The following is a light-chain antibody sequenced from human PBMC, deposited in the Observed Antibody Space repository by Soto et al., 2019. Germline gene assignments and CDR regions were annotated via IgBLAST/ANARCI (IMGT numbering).Light chain of an antibody. CDR3: QQYNNWWT. CDR1: QSVSSS. V-gene: IGKV3-15*01. CDR2: GAS. Sequence: EVVMTQSPATLSVSPGERATLSCRASQSVSSSLAWYQQKPGQAPRLLIYGASTRATGIPARFSSSGSETEFTLTISSLQSEDVAVYYCQQYNNWWTFGQGTKVEIK. J-gene: IGKJ1*01.